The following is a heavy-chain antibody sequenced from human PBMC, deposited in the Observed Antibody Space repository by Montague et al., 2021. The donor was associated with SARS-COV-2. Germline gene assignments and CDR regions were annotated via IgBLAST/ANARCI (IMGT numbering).Heavy chain of an antibody. D-gene: IGHD3-10*01. CDR1: GGSISSYY. J-gene: IGHJ5*02. V-gene: IGHV4-59*01. CDR3: ARWLPTVRGVIRWFDP. Sequence: SETLSLTCTVSGGSISSYYLSWIRQPPGKGLEWIGYIYYSGITNYNPSLKSRVTISVDTSKNQFSLKLSSVTAADTAVYYCARWLPTVRGVIRWFDPWGQGTLVTVSS. CDR2: IYYSGIT.